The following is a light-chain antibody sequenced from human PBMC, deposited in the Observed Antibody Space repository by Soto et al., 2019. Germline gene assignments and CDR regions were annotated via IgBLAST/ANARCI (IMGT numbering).Light chain of an antibody. V-gene: IGKV1-33*01. CDR1: HDIDNL. J-gene: IGKJ2*01. CDR2: DAF. CDR3: QQYESLPYT. Sequence: DIHMTQSPSALSASVGDRVTITCRASHDIDNLLNWYQHKVGQAPKLLIYDAFNLETGVPSRFNGSESGTDFIFTITNLQPEDIATYYCQQYESLPYTFGQGTKLE.